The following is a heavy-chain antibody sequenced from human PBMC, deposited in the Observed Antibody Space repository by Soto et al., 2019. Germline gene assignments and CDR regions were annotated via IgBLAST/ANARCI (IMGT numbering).Heavy chain of an antibody. V-gene: IGHV4-59*01. CDR1: GGSISSYLWS. D-gene: IGHD2-8*01. Sequence: KTSETLSLTCSVSGGSISSYLWSWSWIRQSPGKGLEWIGYIDNGGTTKYNPSLKSRLTMSIDTSKNQCSLNLSSVTAADTAVYYCARVTINVSTLYFDQWGQGTPVTVSS. J-gene: IGHJ4*02. CDR2: IDNGGTT. CDR3: ARVTINVSTLYFDQ.